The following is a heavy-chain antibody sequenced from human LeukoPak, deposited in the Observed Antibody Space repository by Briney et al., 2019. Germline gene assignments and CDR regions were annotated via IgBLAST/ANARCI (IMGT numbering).Heavy chain of an antibody. V-gene: IGHV4-59*01. D-gene: IGHD1/OR15-1a*01. CDR1: GGSISSYY. Sequence: SETLSLTCTVSGGSISSYYWSWIRQPPGKGLEWIGYIYYSGSTNYNPSLKSRVTISVDASKNQFSLKLSSVTAADTAVYYCAKAPLRTSAGTDYYFDYWGQGTLVTVSS. J-gene: IGHJ4*02. CDR3: AKAPLRTSAGTDYYFDY. CDR2: IYYSGST.